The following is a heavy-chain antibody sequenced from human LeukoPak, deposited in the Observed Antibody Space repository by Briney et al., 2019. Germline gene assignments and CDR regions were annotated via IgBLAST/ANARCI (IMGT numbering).Heavy chain of an antibody. D-gene: IGHD4-17*01. CDR1: GFTFSSYA. V-gene: IGHV3-30-3*01. J-gene: IGHJ4*02. Sequence: PGRSLRLSCAASGFTFSSYAMHWVRQAPGKGLEWVAVISYDGSNKYYADSVKGRFTISRDNSKNTLYLQMNSLRAEDTAVYYCARAGYGDYGPGEFDYWGQGTLVTVSS. CDR2: ISYDGSNK. CDR3: ARAGYGDYGPGEFDY.